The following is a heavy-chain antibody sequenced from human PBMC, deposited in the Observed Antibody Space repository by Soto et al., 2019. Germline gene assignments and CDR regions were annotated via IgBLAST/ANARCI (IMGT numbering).Heavy chain of an antibody. CDR3: ASLGVDGSSTSCNIFDC. D-gene: IGHD2-2*02. V-gene: IGHV1-3*01. J-gene: IGHJ4*02. CDR1: GYTFTRYA. Sequence: SVKVSCKTSGYTFTRYAMHWVRQAPGQRLEWVGWINAGYGNTAYSHNFQGRVTLTSDTSASTAYMELSSLRSEDKHVYKCASLGVDGSSTSCNIFDCWGQGTMVTVSS. CDR2: INAGYGNT.